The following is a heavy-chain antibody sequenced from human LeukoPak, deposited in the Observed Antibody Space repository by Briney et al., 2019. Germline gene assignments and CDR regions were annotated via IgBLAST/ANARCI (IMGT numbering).Heavy chain of an antibody. CDR2: IEQDGDEK. CDR1: RFTFSRHW. Sequence: PGGSLRLSCAASRFTFSRHWMSWVRQAPGKGLEWVANIEQDGDEKYYVDSVKGRFIISRDNTKNLLYLQMNSLRAEDTAVYYCARVRGPSFVLSPIDYWGQGTLVTVSS. V-gene: IGHV3-7*01. CDR3: ARVRGPSFVLSPIDY. D-gene: IGHD2-15*01. J-gene: IGHJ4*02.